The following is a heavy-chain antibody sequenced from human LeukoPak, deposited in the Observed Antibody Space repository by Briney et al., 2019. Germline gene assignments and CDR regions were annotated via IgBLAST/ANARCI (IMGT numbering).Heavy chain of an antibody. CDR2: INHSGNT. CDR3: ARVDGDGYNIPDY. J-gene: IGHJ4*02. Sequence: SETLSLTCAVYGESFSSYYWSWNRQPPGKGLEWIGEINHSGNTNYNPSLKSRVTISVDTSKNQFSLKLSSVTAADTAVYYCARVDGDGYNIPDYWGQGTLVTVSS. D-gene: IGHD5-24*01. V-gene: IGHV4-34*01. CDR1: GESFSSYY.